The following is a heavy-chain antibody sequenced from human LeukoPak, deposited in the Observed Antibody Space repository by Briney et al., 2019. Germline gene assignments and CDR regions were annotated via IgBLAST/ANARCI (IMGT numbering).Heavy chain of an antibody. D-gene: IGHD1-26*01. J-gene: IGHJ6*03. CDR2: IYTSGST. V-gene: IGHV4-4*07. Sequence: SETLSLTCTVSGGSISSYYWSWIRQPAGKGLEWIGRIYTSGSTNYNPSLKSRVTMSVDTSKNQFSLKLSSVTAADTAVYYCARDLQVSGIVNYYYYMDVWGKGTTVTVSS. CDR1: GGSISSYY. CDR3: ARDLQVSGIVNYYYYMDV.